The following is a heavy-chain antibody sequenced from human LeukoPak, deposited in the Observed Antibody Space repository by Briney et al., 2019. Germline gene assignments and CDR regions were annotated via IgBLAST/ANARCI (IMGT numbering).Heavy chain of an antibody. CDR2: ISWNSGSI. V-gene: IGHV3-9*03. CDR3: AKGFGEFYYYYMDV. D-gene: IGHD3-10*01. CDR1: GFTFDDYA. J-gene: IGHJ6*03. Sequence: GGSLRLSCAASGFTFDDYAMHWVRQAPGKGLEWVSGISWNSGSIGYADSVKGRFTISRDNAKNSLYLQMNSLRAEDMALHYCAKGFGEFYYYYMDVWGKGTTVTVSS.